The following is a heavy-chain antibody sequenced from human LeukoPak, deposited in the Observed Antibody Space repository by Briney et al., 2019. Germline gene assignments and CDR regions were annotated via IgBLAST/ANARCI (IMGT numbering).Heavy chain of an antibody. Sequence: GSLRLSCAASGFAFSSYAMSWVRQPPGKGLEWIGEVNHSGHTTDNPSLKSRVTISVDTSKNQFSLKLSSVTAADTAVYYCARGPNSTHYYDSSGYKHYFDYWGQGTLVTVSS. CDR3: ARGPNSTHYYDSSGYKHYFDY. J-gene: IGHJ4*02. CDR2: VNHSGHT. V-gene: IGHV4-34*01. CDR1: GFAFSSYA. D-gene: IGHD3-22*01.